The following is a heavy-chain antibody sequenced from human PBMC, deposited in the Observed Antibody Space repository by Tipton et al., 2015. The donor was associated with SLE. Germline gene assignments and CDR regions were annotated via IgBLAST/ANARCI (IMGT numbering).Heavy chain of an antibody. CDR2: IAYDGVNK. J-gene: IGHJ6*02. Sequence: SLRLSCAVSGFSLNNYGVFWVRQAPGKGLDWVTVIAYDGVNKYHADSVKGRFTISRDDSKNEVDLQMNSLRVEDTAVYYCAKQAKGADGYGYTHYAMDVWGQGTTVTVS. V-gene: IGHV3-30*19. CDR3: AKQAKGADGYGYTHYAMDV. CDR1: GFSLNNYG. D-gene: IGHD5-18*01.